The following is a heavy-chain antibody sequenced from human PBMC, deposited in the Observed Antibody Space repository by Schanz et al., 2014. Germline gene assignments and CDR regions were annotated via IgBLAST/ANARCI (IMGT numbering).Heavy chain of an antibody. V-gene: IGHV1-2*06. J-gene: IGHJ4*02. CDR3: ARGDRIVDY. CDR2: INPNSGGT. CDR1: GYTFTDYH. Sequence: QVQLVQSGAEVKKPGASVKVSCKASGYTFTDYHIHWVRQAPGQGLEWMGRINPNSGGTNFAQKFQGRVTVTRDTSISTAYMELGSLRFDDTAVYYCARGDRIVDYWGQGTLVTVSS. D-gene: IGHD3-22*01.